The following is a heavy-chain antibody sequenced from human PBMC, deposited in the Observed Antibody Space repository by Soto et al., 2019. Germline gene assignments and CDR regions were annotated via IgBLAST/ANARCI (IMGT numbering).Heavy chain of an antibody. J-gene: IGHJ6*03. V-gene: IGHV3-33*01. CDR1: GFTFSSYG. D-gene: IGHD1-20*01. CDR2: IWYDGSNK. Sequence: HPGGSLRLSCAASGFTFSSYGMHWVRQAPGKGLEWVAVIWYDGSNKYYADSVKGRFTISRDNSKNTLYLQMNSLRAEDTAVYYCARVGLDNWNPRNEYYYYMDVWGKGTTVTVSS. CDR3: ARVGLDNWNPRNEYYYYMDV.